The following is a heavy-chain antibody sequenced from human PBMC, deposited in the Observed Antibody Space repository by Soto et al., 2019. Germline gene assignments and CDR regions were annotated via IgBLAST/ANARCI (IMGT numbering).Heavy chain of an antibody. Sequence: ASETLSLTCAVYGGSFSGYYWSWIRQPPGKGLEWIGEINHSGSTNYNPSLKSRVTISVDTSKNQFSLKLSSVTAADTAVYYCARVTRGSYRSQTNWFDPWGQGTLVTVSS. CDR2: INHSGST. D-gene: IGHD3-16*02. J-gene: IGHJ5*02. CDR1: GGSFSGYY. V-gene: IGHV4-34*01. CDR3: ARVTRGSYRSQTNWFDP.